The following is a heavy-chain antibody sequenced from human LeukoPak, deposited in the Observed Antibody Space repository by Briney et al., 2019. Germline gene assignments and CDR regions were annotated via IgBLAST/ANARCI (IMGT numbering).Heavy chain of an antibody. D-gene: IGHD2-15*01. CDR1: GFTFSNYA. V-gene: IGHV3-30-3*01. Sequence: GRSLRLSCAASGFTFSNYAMLWVRQAPGKGLEWVAIISYDGSNKYYADSVKGRFTISRDNSKNTLYLQMNSLRSEDTAVYYCAKGLGYCSGGSCFLDAFDIWGQGTMVTVSS. CDR3: AKGLGYCSGGSCFLDAFDI. J-gene: IGHJ3*02. CDR2: ISYDGSNK.